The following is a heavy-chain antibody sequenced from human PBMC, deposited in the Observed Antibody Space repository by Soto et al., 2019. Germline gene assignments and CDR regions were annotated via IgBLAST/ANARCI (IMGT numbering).Heavy chain of an antibody. D-gene: IGHD3-9*01. CDR3: ARVNPLRYFDWLPGENWFDP. CDR2: IYTSGST. CDR1: GGSISSYY. V-gene: IGHV4-4*07. Sequence: SETLSLTCTVSGGSISSYYWSWIRQPAGKGLEWIGRIYTSGSTNYNPSLKSRVTMSVDTSKNQFSLKLSSVTAADTAVYYCARVNPLRYFDWLPGENWFDPWGQGTLVTVSS. J-gene: IGHJ5*02.